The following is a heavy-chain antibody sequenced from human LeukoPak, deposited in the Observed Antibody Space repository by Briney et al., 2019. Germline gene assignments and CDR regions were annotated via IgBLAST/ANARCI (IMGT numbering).Heavy chain of an antibody. D-gene: IGHD5-24*01. V-gene: IGHV5-51*01. CDR3: ARLVRDGYNWYYYYGMDV. CDR1: GYSFTSYW. J-gene: IGHJ6*02. CDR2: IYPGDSDT. Sequence: GESLKISCKGSGYSFTSYWIGWVRQMPGKGLEWTGIIYPGDSDTRYSPSFQGQVTISADKSISTACLQWSSLKASDTAMYYCARLVRDGYNWYYYYGMDVWGQGTTVTVSS.